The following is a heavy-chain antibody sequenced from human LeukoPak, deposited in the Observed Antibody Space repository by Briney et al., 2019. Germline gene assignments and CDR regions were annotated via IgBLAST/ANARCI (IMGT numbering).Heavy chain of an antibody. Sequence: GASVKVSCKASGYTFTNYYIQWVRQAPGQGLEWVGIINPSGGSTSYAQKFQGRVTMTRGTSTSTVYMELSSLRSEDTAVYYCASSSSPYYMDVWGKGTTVTVSS. CDR2: INPSGGST. CDR3: ASSSSPYYMDV. J-gene: IGHJ6*03. V-gene: IGHV1-46*01. CDR1: GYTFTNYY. D-gene: IGHD6-6*01.